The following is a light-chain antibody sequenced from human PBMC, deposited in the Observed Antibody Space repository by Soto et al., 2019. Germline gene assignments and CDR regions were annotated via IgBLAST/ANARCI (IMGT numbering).Light chain of an antibody. CDR1: SSDVGSYNL. CDR2: EVN. Sequence: ALAQPASVSGSPGQSITISCTGTSSDVGSYNLVSWYQQHPGKAPKLMIYEVNKRPSGVSSRFSGSKSGNTASLTISGLQAEDEADYYCCSYAGSSTYVFGTGTKVTVL. CDR3: CSYAGSSTYV. V-gene: IGLV2-23*02. J-gene: IGLJ1*01.